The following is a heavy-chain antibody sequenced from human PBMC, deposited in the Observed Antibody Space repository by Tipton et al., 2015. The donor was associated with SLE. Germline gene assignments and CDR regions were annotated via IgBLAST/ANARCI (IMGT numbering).Heavy chain of an antibody. CDR3: ARANYYDSSGYPFGY. V-gene: IGHV4-39*07. J-gene: IGHJ4*02. CDR2: IYYSGST. CDR1: GGSVSSGSYY. Sequence: TLSLTCTVSGGSVSSGSYYWSWIRQPPGKGLEWIGSIYYSGSTYYNPSLKSRVTISVDTSKNQCSLKLSSVTAADTAVYYCARANYYDSSGYPFGYWGQGTLVTVSS. D-gene: IGHD3-22*01.